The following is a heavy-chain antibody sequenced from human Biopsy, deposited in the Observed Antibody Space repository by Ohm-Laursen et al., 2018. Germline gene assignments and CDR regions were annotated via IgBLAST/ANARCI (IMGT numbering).Heavy chain of an antibody. V-gene: IGHV4-59*01. CDR1: GGSMTGYE. CDR2: NYYSGGT. CDR3: ARVEAGTYDALDI. J-gene: IGHJ3*02. D-gene: IGHD1-26*01. Sequence: TLSLTCSVSGGSMTGYEWSWIRLAPGKGLEWIGYNYYSGGTKYNPSLASRVTFSVDMSKSQFSLKLYSVTAADAAVYYCARVEAGTYDALDIWGQGTLVAVSA.